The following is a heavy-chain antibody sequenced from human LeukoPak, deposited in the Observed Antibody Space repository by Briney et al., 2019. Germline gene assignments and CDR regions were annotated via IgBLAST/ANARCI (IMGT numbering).Heavy chain of an antibody. CDR1: GFTFSTYA. CDR2: ISDSGGAT. CDR3: AKGFAVLPARAYFDS. Sequence: PGGSLRLSCAASGFTFSTYAMNWVRQAPGQGLEWVSTISDSGGATYYADSVRGRFTVSRDNSKNTVFLQMNSLRAGDTAIYFCAKGFAVLPARAYFDSRGQGTLVTVSS. J-gene: IGHJ4*02. V-gene: IGHV3-23*01. D-gene: IGHD5-18*01.